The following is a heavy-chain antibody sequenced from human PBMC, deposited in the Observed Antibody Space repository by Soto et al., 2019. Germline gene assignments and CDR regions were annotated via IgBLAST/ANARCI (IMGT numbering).Heavy chain of an antibody. CDR3: ATIARITLGLNDYGDYFFAS. CDR1: GGTFSSYA. Sequence: SVKVSCKASGGTFSSYAISWVRQAPGQGLEWMGGIIPIFGTANYAQKFQGRVTITADESTSTAYMELSSLRSEDTAVYYCATIARITLGLNDYGDYFFASRG. D-gene: IGHD4-17*01. V-gene: IGHV1-69*13. CDR2: IIPIFGTA. J-gene: IGHJ4*01.